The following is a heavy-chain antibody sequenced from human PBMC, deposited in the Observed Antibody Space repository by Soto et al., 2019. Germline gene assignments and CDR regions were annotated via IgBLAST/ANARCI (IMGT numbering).Heavy chain of an antibody. CDR3: ARLDDLRLSPAGYYYVMDV. Sequence: EAQLLESGGGLVQVGGSLRLSCAASGFTFSKYAMSWVRQASGKGLEWVSSISASGGTTYYADSVKGRFTISRDNSKNMMGLLMNSLRADDTAVYYCARLDDLRLSPAGYYYVMDVWGPVTTVSVSS. D-gene: IGHD1-1*01. CDR1: GFTFSKYA. J-gene: IGHJ6*02. V-gene: IGHV3-23*01. CDR2: ISASGGTT.